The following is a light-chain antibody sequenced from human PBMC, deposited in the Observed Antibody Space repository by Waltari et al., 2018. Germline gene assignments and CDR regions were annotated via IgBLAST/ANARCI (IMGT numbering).Light chain of an antibody. V-gene: IGLV2-14*01. CDR1: SSDVGGYNY. CDR3: SSYTSSSTLEVV. J-gene: IGLJ2*01. Sequence: QSALTQPASVSGSPGQSITISCTGTSSDVGGYNYVSWYQQHTCKAPKLMIYQVSNRPSGVSNRFSGSKSGNTASLTISGLQAEDEADYYCSSYTSSSTLEVVFGGGTKLTVL. CDR2: QVS.